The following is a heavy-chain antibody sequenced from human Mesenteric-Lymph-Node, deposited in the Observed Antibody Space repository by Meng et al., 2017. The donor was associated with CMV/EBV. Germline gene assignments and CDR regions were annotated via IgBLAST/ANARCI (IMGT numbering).Heavy chain of an antibody. D-gene: IGHD2-2*01. Sequence: GSLRLSCTVSGGSISKSRYYWGWIRQPPGKGLEWIGYIYYSGTTNYNPSLGGRVTMSVDTSKNQFSLKMSSVTAADTAMYYCTRDQDGVVNWGQGTLVTVSS. J-gene: IGHJ4*02. CDR2: IYYSGTT. CDR3: TRDQDGVVN. CDR1: GGSISKSRYY. V-gene: IGHV4-61*01.